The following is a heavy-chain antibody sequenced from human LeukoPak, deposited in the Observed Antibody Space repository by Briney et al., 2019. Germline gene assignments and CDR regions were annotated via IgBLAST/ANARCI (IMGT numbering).Heavy chain of an antibody. V-gene: IGHV4-39*01. CDR2: IYYSGST. CDR3: ASRGATSPFDY. CDR1: GGAISSSSYY. Sequence: SETLSLTCTVSGGAISSSSYYWGWIRQPPGKGLEWIGSIYYSGSTYYNPSLKSRVTISVDTSKNQFSLKLSSVTAADTAVYYCASRGATSPFDYWGQGTLVTVSS. J-gene: IGHJ4*02. D-gene: IGHD1-26*01.